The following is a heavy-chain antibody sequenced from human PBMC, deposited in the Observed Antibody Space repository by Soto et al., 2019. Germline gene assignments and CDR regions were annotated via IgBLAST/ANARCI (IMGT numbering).Heavy chain of an antibody. J-gene: IGHJ2*01. Sequence: QVQLQESGPGLVKPSETLSLTCTVSGGSISSYYWSWIRQPPGKGLEWIGYIYYRGSTNYNPSLKCRVTLSVDTSKNQCSLKLSAVTAADTAMYYCARFNWYFDLWGRGTLVSVSS. CDR2: IYYRGST. CDR3: ARFNWYFDL. CDR1: GGSISSYY. V-gene: IGHV4-59*01.